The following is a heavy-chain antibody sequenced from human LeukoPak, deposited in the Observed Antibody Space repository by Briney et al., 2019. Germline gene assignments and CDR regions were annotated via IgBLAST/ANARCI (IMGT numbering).Heavy chain of an antibody. J-gene: IGHJ4*02. CDR2: IYYSGST. Sequence: SETLSLTCTVPGGSVSSGSYYWSWIRQPPGKGLEWIGYIYYSGSTNYNPSLKSRVTISVDTSKNQFSLKLSSVTAADTAVYHCAREAMYSYGNNFDYWGQGTLVTVSS. D-gene: IGHD5-18*01. CDR1: GGSVSSGSYY. V-gene: IGHV4-61*01. CDR3: AREAMYSYGNNFDY.